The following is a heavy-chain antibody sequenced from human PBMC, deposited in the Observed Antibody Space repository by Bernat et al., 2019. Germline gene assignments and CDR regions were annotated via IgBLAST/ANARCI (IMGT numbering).Heavy chain of an antibody. CDR1: GFTFSSYA. CDR3: ARDRVLRFLLATRPLSD. J-gene: IGHJ4*02. Sequence: EVQLVESGGGLVQPGGSLRLSCAASGFTFSSYAMHWVRQAPGKGLEYVSAISSNGGSTYYANSVKGRFTISRDNSKNTLYLQMGSLRAEDMGVYYCARDRVLRFLLATRPLSDWGQGTLVTVSS. V-gene: IGHV3-64*01. CDR2: ISSNGGST. D-gene: IGHD3-3*01.